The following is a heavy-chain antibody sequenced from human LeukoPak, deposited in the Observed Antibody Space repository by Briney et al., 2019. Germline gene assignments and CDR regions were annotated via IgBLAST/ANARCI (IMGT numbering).Heavy chain of an antibody. CDR2: INPNSGGT. Sequence: ASVKVSCKASGYTFSNYDINWVRQAAGQGLEWMGWINPNSGGTNYAQKFQGRVTMTRDTSISTAYMELSRLRSDDTAVYYCAISSGYSSSSIDYWGQGTLVTVSS. D-gene: IGHD6-13*01. CDR1: GYTFSNYD. J-gene: IGHJ4*02. CDR3: AISSGYSSSSIDY. V-gene: IGHV1-2*02.